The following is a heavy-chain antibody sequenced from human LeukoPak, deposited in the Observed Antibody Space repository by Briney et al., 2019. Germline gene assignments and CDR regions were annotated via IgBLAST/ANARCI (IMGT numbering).Heavy chain of an antibody. CDR3: ASYQYYYDSSGYYDRGGYFDY. CDR2: IYHSGST. J-gene: IGHJ4*02. Sequence: SGTLSLTCAVSGGSISSGGYSWSWIRQPPGKGLEWIGYIYHSGSTYYNPSLRSRVTISVDRSKNQFSLKLSSVTAADTAVYYCASYQYYYDSSGYYDRGGYFDYWGQGTLVTVSS. V-gene: IGHV4-30-2*01. CDR1: GGSISSGGYS. D-gene: IGHD3-22*01.